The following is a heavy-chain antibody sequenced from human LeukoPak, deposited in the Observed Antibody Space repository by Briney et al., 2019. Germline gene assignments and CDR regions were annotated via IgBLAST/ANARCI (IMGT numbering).Heavy chain of an antibody. Sequence: GGSLRLSCVASGFTFSDYAMNWVRQAPGKGLECVSTFKTNSGQVYHAESVRGRFTISRDNSKNTVYLQMSSLRAEDTALYYCARSVPDYTRFDYWGQGALVTVSP. V-gene: IGHV3-23*01. D-gene: IGHD4-11*01. CDR3: ARSVPDYTRFDY. CDR1: GFTFSDYA. CDR2: FKTNSGQV. J-gene: IGHJ4*02.